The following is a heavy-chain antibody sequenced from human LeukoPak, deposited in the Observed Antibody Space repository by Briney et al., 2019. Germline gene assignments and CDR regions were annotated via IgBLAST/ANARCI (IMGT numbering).Heavy chain of an antibody. CDR3: AKAGIRFLEWLLYHY. J-gene: IGHJ4*02. Sequence: GGSLRLSCAASGFTFSSYAMSWVRQAPGKGLEWVSAISGSGGSTYYAGSVKGRFTISRDNSKNTLYLQMNSLRAEDTAVYYCAKAGIRFLEWLLYHYWGQGTLVTVSS. V-gene: IGHV3-23*01. CDR2: ISGSGGST. CDR1: GFTFSSYA. D-gene: IGHD3-3*01.